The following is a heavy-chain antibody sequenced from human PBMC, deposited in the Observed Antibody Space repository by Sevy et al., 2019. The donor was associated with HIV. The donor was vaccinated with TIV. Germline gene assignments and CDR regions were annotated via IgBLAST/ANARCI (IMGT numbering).Heavy chain of an antibody. CDR1: GFTFNFHG. CDR3: ARETDNSARWLDP. Sequence: GGSLRLSCAASGFTFNFHGMHWVRQAPGKGLEWVAFIWHDGSNKYMLVSVKGRFTISRDNSKNTLFLQMNSLTVEDTAVYYCARETDNSARWLDPWGQGTLVTVSS. CDR2: IWHDGSNK. J-gene: IGHJ5*02. D-gene: IGHD4-4*01. V-gene: IGHV3-30*02.